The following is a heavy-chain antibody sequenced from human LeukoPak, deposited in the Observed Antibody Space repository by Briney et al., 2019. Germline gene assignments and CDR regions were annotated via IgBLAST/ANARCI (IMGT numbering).Heavy chain of an antibody. D-gene: IGHD3-10*01. CDR3: ARGARVLLWFGESYDAFDI. Sequence: ASVKVSCKASVYTFTGYYMHWVRQAPGQGLEWMGWINPNSGGTNYAQKFQGRVTMTRDTSISTAYMELSRLRSDDTAVYYCARGARVLLWFGESYDAFDIWGQGTMVTVSS. V-gene: IGHV1-2*02. CDR1: VYTFTGYY. J-gene: IGHJ3*02. CDR2: INPNSGGT.